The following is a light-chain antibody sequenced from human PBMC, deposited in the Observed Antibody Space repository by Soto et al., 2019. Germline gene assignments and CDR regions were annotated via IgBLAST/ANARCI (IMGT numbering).Light chain of an antibody. V-gene: IGKV3-15*01. J-gene: IGKJ2*01. Sequence: EIVMTQSPATLSVSPGDRATLSCRASQSVSSNLAWYQQKPGHAPRLLIYGASTRATGIPARFSGSGSGTEFTLTISSLQSEDFALYYCQQYNNWPPYTFGQGTKLEIK. CDR2: GAS. CDR1: QSVSSN. CDR3: QQYNNWPPYT.